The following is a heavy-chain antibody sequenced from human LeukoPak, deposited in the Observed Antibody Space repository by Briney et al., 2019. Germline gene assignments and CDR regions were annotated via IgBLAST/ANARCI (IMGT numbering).Heavy chain of an antibody. CDR1: GESINSFY. V-gene: IGHV4-4*07. J-gene: IGHJ6*03. Sequence: SETLSLTCTVSGESINSFYWSWIRQPAGKGLEWIGRIYSSGSTYYNPSLKSRVTISLDTSKNQFSLKLSSVTAADTAVYYCARVSVRRYYYFMDVWGKGTTVTVSS. CDR2: IYSSGST. CDR3: ARVSVRRYYYFMDV.